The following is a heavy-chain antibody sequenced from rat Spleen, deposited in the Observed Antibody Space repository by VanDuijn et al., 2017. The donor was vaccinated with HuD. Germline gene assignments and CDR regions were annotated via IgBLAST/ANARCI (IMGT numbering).Heavy chain of an antibody. Sequence: EVQLVESGGGLVQPGRSMKLSCSALGFTFSNFYMAWVRQAPTKGLEWVASISTGGGNTYYRDSVKGRFTISRDNANSTLYLQLDSLRSEDTATCYYARHTIITVMIISDVMDAWGQGASVTVSS. CDR2: ISTGGGNT. V-gene: IGHV5-25*01. D-gene: IGHD1-12*03. CDR3: ARHTIITVMIISDVMDA. CDR1: GFTFSNFY. J-gene: IGHJ4*01.